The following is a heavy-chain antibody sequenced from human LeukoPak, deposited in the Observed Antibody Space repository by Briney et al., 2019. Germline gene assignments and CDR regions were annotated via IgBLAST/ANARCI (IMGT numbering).Heavy chain of an antibody. CDR1: GDSISPYY. CDR3: ARSPVLRFFDWSENWFDP. J-gene: IGHJ5*02. CDR2: IYSNGST. Sequence: PSETLSLICNVSGDSISPYYWNWIRQPAGEGLEWIGRIYSNGSTNYNPSLKSRITISIDTSKSQFSLKLTSVTAADTAVYYCARSPVLRFFDWSENWFDPWGQGTPVTVSS. D-gene: IGHD3-9*01. V-gene: IGHV4-4*07.